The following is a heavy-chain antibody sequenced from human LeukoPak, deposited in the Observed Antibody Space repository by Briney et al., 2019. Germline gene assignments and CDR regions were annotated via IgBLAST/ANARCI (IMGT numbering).Heavy chain of an antibody. V-gene: IGHV4-59*01. Sequence: PSETLSLTCTVSGGSTSSYYWSWIRQPPGKGLEWIGYIYYSGSTNYNPSLKSRVTISVDTSKNQFSLKLSSVTAADTAVYYCARDDSSGYPAYWGQGTLVTVSS. CDR2: IYYSGST. D-gene: IGHD3-22*01. CDR3: ARDDSSGYPAY. CDR1: GGSTSSYY. J-gene: IGHJ4*02.